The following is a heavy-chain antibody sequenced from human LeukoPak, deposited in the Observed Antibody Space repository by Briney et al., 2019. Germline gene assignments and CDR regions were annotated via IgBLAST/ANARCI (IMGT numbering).Heavy chain of an antibody. V-gene: IGHV3-48*03. CDR3: ARELYYYGSGNYVPGFPDY. CDR2: ISSSRSNTI. CDR1: GFTFSIYE. D-gene: IGHD3-10*01. Sequence: PGGSLRLSCAASGFTFSIYEMDWVRQAPGEGLEWVSYISSSRSNTIYYADSVKGRFTISRDDAKNSLYLQMNSLRAEDTAVYYCARELYYYGSGNYVPGFPDYWGQGTLVTVSS. J-gene: IGHJ4*02.